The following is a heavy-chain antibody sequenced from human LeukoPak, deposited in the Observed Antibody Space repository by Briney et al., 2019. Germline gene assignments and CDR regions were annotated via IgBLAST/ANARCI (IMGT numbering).Heavy chain of an antibody. CDR2: FDPEDGET. Sequence: ASVKVSCKVSGYTLTELSMHWVRQAPGKGLGWMGGFDPEDGETIYAQKFQGRVTMTEDTSTDTAYMELSSLRSEDTAVYYCATGIDYYGSGSYEFDYWGQGTLVTVSS. CDR1: GYTLTELS. CDR3: ATGIDYYGSGSYEFDY. J-gene: IGHJ4*02. V-gene: IGHV1-24*01. D-gene: IGHD3-10*01.